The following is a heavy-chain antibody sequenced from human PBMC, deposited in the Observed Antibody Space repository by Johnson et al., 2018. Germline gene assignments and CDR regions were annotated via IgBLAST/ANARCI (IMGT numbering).Heavy chain of an antibody. D-gene: IGHD3-3*01. CDR1: GFTFSSYA. CDR3: ATDDLMEIPAV. CDR2: IYSGGST. V-gene: IGHV3-53*05. Sequence: EVQLVETGGGLVQPGGSLRLSCAASGFTFSSYAMSWVRQAPGKGLEWVSVIYSGGSTNYADSVKGRFIISRDYSKNTVYLQMNTLRAEDTAVYDCATDDLMEIPAVWGSWATVTVSA. J-gene: IGHJ6*04.